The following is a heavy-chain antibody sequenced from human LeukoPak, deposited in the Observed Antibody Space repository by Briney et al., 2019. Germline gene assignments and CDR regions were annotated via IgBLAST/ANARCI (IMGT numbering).Heavy chain of an antibody. CDR3: AKASGYSSSWYVDY. D-gene: IGHD6-13*01. CDR2: ISGSGGST. V-gene: IGHV3-23*01. J-gene: IGHJ4*02. Sequence: GGSLRLSCAASGFTFSSYAMSWVRPAPGKGLEWVSAISGSGGSTYYADSVKGRFTISRDNSKNTLYLQMNSLRAEDTAVYYCAKASGYSSSWYVDYWGQGTLVTVSS. CDR1: GFTFSSYA.